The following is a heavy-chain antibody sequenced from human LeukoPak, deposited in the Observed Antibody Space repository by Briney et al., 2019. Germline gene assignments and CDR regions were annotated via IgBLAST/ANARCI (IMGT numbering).Heavy chain of an antibody. CDR3: SRGASRVVITTFDY. V-gene: IGHV3-9*01. D-gene: IGHD3-22*01. CDR2: ISWNSGGI. Sequence: SLRLSCAASGFTFDDYAMHWVRHAPGQGLERVSGISWNSGGISYADSVKGRFTISRDNAKNSLYLQMNSLRAEDTAVYYFSRGASRVVITTFDYWGQGTLVTVSS. CDR1: GFTFDDYA. J-gene: IGHJ4*02.